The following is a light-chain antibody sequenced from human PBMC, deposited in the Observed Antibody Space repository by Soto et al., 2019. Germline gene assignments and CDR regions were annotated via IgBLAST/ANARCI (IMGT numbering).Light chain of an antibody. V-gene: IGKV3-20*01. J-gene: IGKJ3*01. CDR3: QQYNNWPPVT. CDR1: QSVSNNY. CDR2: GAS. Sequence: EIVLTQSPVTLSLSPGERATLSCRASQSVSNNYLAWYQQKPGQAPSLLIFGASNRAPDIPDRFSGSGSGTDFTLTISRLEPEDFAVYFCQQYNNWPPVTFGPGTKVDIK.